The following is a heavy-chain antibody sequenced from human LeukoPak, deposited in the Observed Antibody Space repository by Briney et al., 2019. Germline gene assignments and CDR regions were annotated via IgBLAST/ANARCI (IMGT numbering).Heavy chain of an antibody. CDR3: ARGGPNYGSGSYCGGPAWFDP. Sequence: GGSLRLSCAASGFTFSSYSMNWVRQAPGKGLEWVAYISSTSSTIYYAGSVKGRFTISRDNAKNSLYLQMNSLRDEDTAVYYCARGGPNYGSGSYCGGPAWFDPWGQGSLVTVSS. D-gene: IGHD3-10*01. CDR1: GFTFSSYS. CDR2: ISSTSSTI. V-gene: IGHV3-48*02. J-gene: IGHJ5*02.